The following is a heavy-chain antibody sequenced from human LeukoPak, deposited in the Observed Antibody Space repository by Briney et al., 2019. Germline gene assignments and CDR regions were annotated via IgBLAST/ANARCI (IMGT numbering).Heavy chain of an antibody. CDR1: GFTFSDYY. V-gene: IGHV3-11*05. D-gene: IGHD3-22*01. CDR2: ISSSSSYT. J-gene: IGHJ4*02. Sequence: PGGSLRRSCAASGFTFSDYYMSWIRQAPGKGLEWVSYISSSSSYTNYADSVKGRFTISRDNAKNSLYLQMNSLRAEDTAVYYCAKVSDRDSSGYYWGFEYWGQGTLVTVSS. CDR3: AKVSDRDSSGYYWGFEY.